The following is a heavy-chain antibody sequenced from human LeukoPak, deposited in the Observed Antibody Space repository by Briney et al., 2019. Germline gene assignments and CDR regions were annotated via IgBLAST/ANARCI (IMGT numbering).Heavy chain of an antibody. V-gene: IGHV1-8*01. J-gene: IGHJ3*02. CDR3: ARDPTDYGDYMDAFDI. D-gene: IGHD4-17*01. CDR1: GYTFTNLD. Sequence: GASVRVSCKTSGYTFTNLDINWLRQAPGQGLEWMGWMSPNSGDTGYAQKFQGRVTMTRDTSTSTVYMELSSLRSEDTAVYYCARDPTDYGDYMDAFDIWGQGTMVTVSS. CDR2: MSPNSGDT.